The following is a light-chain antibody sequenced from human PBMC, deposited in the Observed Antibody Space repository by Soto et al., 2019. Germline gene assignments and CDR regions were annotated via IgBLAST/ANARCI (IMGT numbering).Light chain of an antibody. V-gene: IGKV1-5*03. CDR3: QQYNSNPLT. J-gene: IGKJ4*01. CDR2: KAY. Sequence: DIQMTQSPSTLSASVGDRVTITCRASQSVSTWLAWYQQKPGKVPKLLIYKAYSLESGVPSSFSGSGSGTEFTLTISSLQPDDFATYYCQQYNSNPLTFGGGTKVVIK. CDR1: QSVSTW.